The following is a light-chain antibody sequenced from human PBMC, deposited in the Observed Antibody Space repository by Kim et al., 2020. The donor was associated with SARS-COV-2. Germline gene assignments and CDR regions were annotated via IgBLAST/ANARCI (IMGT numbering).Light chain of an antibody. Sequence: SASVGDRVTITGRAGRGVGSYLVWYQQKPGKAPKLLVYTASTLQSGVPSRFSGSGSGTEFTLTISSLQPEDSASYYCQQLNTLPLTFGGGTTVEIK. J-gene: IGKJ4*01. CDR2: TAS. CDR3: QQLNTLPLT. V-gene: IGKV1-9*01. CDR1: RGVGSY.